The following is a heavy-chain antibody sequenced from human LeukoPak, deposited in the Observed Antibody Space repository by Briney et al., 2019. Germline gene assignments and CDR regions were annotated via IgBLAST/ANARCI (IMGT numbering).Heavy chain of an antibody. V-gene: IGHV3-73*01. Sequence: AGGSLRLSCAASGFTLSGSAMHWVRQASGKGLEWVGRIRSKANNYATAYAASVKGRFTFSRDDSKNTAYLQVNSLKTEDTAVYYCTRQLERRDWFDPWGQGTLVTVSS. CDR1: GFTLSGSA. D-gene: IGHD1-1*01. J-gene: IGHJ5*02. CDR3: TRQLERRDWFDP. CDR2: IRSKANNYAT.